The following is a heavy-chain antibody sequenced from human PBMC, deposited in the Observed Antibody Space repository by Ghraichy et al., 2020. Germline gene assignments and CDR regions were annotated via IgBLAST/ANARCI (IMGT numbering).Heavy chain of an antibody. V-gene: IGHV3-23*01. CDR3: AKLKDYDSSGKLY. CDR2: ISGSGGAT. J-gene: IGHJ4*02. D-gene: IGHD3-22*01. Sequence: GGSLRLSCAASGFTFSIYGMSWVRQAPGEGLEWVSVISGSGGATSYADSVKGRFTISRDNSKNTLYLQMSSLRAEDTAVYYCAKLKDYDSSGKLYWGQGTLVTVSS. CDR1: GFTFSIYG.